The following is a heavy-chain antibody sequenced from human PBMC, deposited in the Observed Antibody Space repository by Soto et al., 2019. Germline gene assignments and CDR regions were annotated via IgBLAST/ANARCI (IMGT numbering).Heavy chain of an antibody. J-gene: IGHJ6*02. CDR2: ISTYNGDT. CDR1: GYTFTRSG. D-gene: IGHD5-12*01. Sequence: QVQLVQSGAEVKKPGASVKVSCKASGYTFTRSGISWVRQAPGQGLEWMGWISTYNGDTNYAQTFQGRVTMTTDTSTSTVCMELRSLRSDETAVYYCAREGVAPYYYYGMDVWGQATPVTVSS. CDR3: AREGVAPYYYYGMDV. V-gene: IGHV1-18*01.